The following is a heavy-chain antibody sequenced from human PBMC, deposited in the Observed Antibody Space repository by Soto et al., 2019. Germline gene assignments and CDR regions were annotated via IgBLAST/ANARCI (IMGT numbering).Heavy chain of an antibody. CDR3: ARVGIAAAGRRIYYFDY. D-gene: IGHD6-13*01. Sequence: QVQLQESGPGLVKPSETLSLTCTVSGGSISSYYWSWIRQPPGKGLEWIGYIYYSGSTNYNPSLKSRVTIAVDTSKNQFSLKLSSVTAADTAVYYCARVGIAAAGRRIYYFDYWGQGTLVTVSS. J-gene: IGHJ4*02. CDR1: GGSISSYY. CDR2: IYYSGST. V-gene: IGHV4-59*01.